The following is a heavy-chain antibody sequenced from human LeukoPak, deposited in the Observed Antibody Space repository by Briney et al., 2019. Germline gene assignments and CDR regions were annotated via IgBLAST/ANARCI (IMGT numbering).Heavy chain of an antibody. V-gene: IGHV3-53*01. CDR2: IYSGGST. Sequence: GGSLRLSCAASGFTVSSNYMSWVRQAPGKGLEWVSVIYSGGSTYYADSVKGRFTISRDNSKNTLYLQMNSLRAEDTAVYCCAGRIVGAAGFDYWGQGTLVTVSS. D-gene: IGHD1-26*01. J-gene: IGHJ4*02. CDR1: GFTVSSNY. CDR3: AGRIVGAAGFDY.